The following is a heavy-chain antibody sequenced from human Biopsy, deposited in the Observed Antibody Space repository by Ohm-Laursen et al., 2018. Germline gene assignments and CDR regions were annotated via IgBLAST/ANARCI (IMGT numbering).Heavy chain of an antibody. CDR3: VRGVDYYDPYHYYALDV. CDR2: INHSGRT. V-gene: IGHV4-34*01. D-gene: IGHD3-22*01. Sequence: TLSLTCAVYGESFNGYYWSWIRQTPGKGLEWIGEINHSGRTNYNPSLKSRVTISVDTSENQFSLKVRSVTVADTAVYYCVRGVDYYDPYHYYALDVWGQGTTVTVSS. J-gene: IGHJ6*02. CDR1: GESFNGYY.